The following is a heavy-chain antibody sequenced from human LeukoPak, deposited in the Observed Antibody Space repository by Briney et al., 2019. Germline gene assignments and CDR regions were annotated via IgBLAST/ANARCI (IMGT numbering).Heavy chain of an antibody. CDR2: INPNSGGT. CDR3: AAYYDILSLSDAFDI. Sequence: ASVKVSCKASGGTSSNYAISWVRQAPGQGLEWMGWINPNSGGTNYAQKFQGRVTMTRDTSISTAYMELSRLRSDDTAVYYCAAYYDILSLSDAFDIWGQGTMVTVSS. V-gene: IGHV1-2*02. CDR1: GGTSSNYA. J-gene: IGHJ3*02. D-gene: IGHD3-9*01.